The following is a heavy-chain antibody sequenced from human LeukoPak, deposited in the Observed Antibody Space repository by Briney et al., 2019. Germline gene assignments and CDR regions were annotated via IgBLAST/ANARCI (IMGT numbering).Heavy chain of an antibody. D-gene: IGHD3-3*01. CDR2: INSDGSST. CDR3: ARDSKEDDFWSGYYLGSPEYGMDV. Sequence: GGSLRLSCTASGFTLGDYAMSWFRQAPGKGLVWVSRINSDGSSTSYADSVKGRFTISRDNAKNTLYLQMNSLRAEDTAVYYCARDSKEDDFWSGYYLGSPEYGMDVWGQGTTVTVSS. J-gene: IGHJ6*02. V-gene: IGHV3-74*01. CDR1: GFTLGDYA.